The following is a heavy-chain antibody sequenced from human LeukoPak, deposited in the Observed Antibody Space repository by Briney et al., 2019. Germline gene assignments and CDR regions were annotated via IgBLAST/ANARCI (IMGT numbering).Heavy chain of an antibody. CDR2: INPNSGGT. V-gene: IGHV1-2*02. CDR3: AGGITIFGVVNGAFDI. Sequence: EASVKVSCKASGYTFTGYYMHWLRQAPGQGLEWMGWINPNSGGTNYAQKFQGRVTMTRDTSISTAYMELSRLRSDDTAVYYCAGGITIFGVVNGAFDIWGQGTMVTVSS. J-gene: IGHJ3*02. D-gene: IGHD3-3*01. CDR1: GYTFTGYY.